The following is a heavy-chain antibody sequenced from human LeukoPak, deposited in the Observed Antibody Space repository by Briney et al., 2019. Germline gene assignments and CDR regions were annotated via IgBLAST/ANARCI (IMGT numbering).Heavy chain of an antibody. CDR3: ARQVGATSDYFDY. J-gene: IGHJ4*02. CDR1: GFTFSNYY. Sequence: GGSLRLSCAASGFTFSNYYMNWVRQAPGKGLEWVSSISSNSSFRFYTDSVKGRFTISRDTAKNSVYLQMNSLRAEDTAVYYCARQVGATSDYFDYWGQGTLVTVSS. CDR2: ISSNSSFR. D-gene: IGHD1-26*01. V-gene: IGHV3-21*01.